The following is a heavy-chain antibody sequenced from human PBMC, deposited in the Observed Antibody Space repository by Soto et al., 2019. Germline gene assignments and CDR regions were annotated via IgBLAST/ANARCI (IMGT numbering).Heavy chain of an antibody. CDR1: GYTFTSYA. V-gene: IGHV1-18*01. CDR2: ISAYNGKT. CDR3: ARDYYYDSSGYPNHDAFDI. J-gene: IGHJ3*02. D-gene: IGHD3-22*01. Sequence: GASVKVSCKASGYTFTSYAVTWVRQAPGQGLEWMGWISAYNGKTNYAQKHKDRVTMTTDTSTSTAYMELRSLRSDDTAVYYCARDYYYDSSGYPNHDAFDIWGQGTMVTVSS.